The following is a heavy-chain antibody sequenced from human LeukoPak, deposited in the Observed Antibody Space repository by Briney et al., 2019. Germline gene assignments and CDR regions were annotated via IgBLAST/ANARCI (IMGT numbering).Heavy chain of an antibody. V-gene: IGHV3-15*01. CDR1: GFNFNNPW. D-gene: IGHD2-15*01. CDR2: IKSKSDGGTP. J-gene: IGHJ4*02. Sequence: GGSLRLSCAASGFNFNNPWMSWVRQAPGKGLEWVGRIKSKSDGGTPDYAVPVKGRFAISRDDSKNTLYLQMNSLKTEDTAVYYCTTEGGWSFYFDYWGQGTLVTVSS. CDR3: TTEGGWSFYFDY.